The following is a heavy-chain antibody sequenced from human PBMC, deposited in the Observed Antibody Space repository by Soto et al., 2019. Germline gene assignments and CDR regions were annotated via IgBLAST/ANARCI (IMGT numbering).Heavy chain of an antibody. V-gene: IGHV1-69*13. CDR3: ARDVPLNYYDGTFSYYAMDV. Sequence: SVKVSCKXSGGTFSSHAISWVRQAPGQGLEWMGGIIPFFKATNYAQKFQGRVTITADDSTSTAYMDLYSLRSEDTAVYYCARDVPLNYYDGTFSYYAMDVWGQGTTVTVSS. D-gene: IGHD3-16*01. CDR1: GGTFSSHA. CDR2: IIPFFKAT. J-gene: IGHJ6*02.